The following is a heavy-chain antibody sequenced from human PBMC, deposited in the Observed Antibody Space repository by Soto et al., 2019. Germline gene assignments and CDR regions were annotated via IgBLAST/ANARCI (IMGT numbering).Heavy chain of an antibody. V-gene: IGHV3-33*01. CDR2: IWYDGSNK. CDR3: ARPPPTYYYDSSGYDRGYYFDY. CDR1: GFTFSSYG. J-gene: IGHJ4*02. D-gene: IGHD3-22*01. Sequence: GGSLRLSCAASGFTFSSYGMHWVRQAPGKGLEWVAVIWYDGSNKYYADSVKGRFTISRDNSKNTLYLQMNSLRAEDTAVYYCARPPPTYYYDSSGYDRGYYFDYWGQGTLVTVSS.